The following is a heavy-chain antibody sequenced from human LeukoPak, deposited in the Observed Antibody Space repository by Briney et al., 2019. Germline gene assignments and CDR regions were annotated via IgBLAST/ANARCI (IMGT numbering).Heavy chain of an antibody. Sequence: SETLSLTCAVYGGSFSGYYWSWIRPPPGKGLEWIGEINHSGSTNYNPSLKSRVTISVDTSKSQFSLKLSSVTAADTAVYYCARLFEGTFDIWGQGTMVTVSS. CDR1: GGSFSGYY. V-gene: IGHV4-34*01. CDR3: ARLFEGTFDI. D-gene: IGHD3-10*01. CDR2: INHSGST. J-gene: IGHJ3*02.